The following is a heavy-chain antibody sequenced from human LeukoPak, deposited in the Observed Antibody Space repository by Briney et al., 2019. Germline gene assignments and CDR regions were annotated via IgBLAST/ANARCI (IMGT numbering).Heavy chain of an antibody. CDR2: ISYDGSNK. J-gene: IGHJ6*02. CDR3: AKDQIASSSWFNPDYYYGMDV. D-gene: IGHD6-13*01. V-gene: IGHV3-30*18. Sequence: GGSLRLSCAASGFTFSSYGMHWVRQAPGKGLEWVAVISYDGSNKYYADSVKGRFTISRDNSKNTLYLQMNSLRAEDTAVYYCAKDQIASSSWFNPDYYYGMDVWGQGTTVTVSS. CDR1: GFTFSSYG.